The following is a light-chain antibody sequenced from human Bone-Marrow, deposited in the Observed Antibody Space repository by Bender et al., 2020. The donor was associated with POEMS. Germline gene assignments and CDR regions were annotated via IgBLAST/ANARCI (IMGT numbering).Light chain of an antibody. CDR1: NANIGTGY. CDR3: AVWDDSLNGWV. Sequence: QSVLTQPPSASGTPGQRVTISCSGSNANIGTGYVYWYHQLPGTAPKLVIYRNNQRPSGVTDRFSGSRSGTSASLAISGLQSEDEADYYCAVWDDSLNGWVFGGGTKLTVL. CDR2: RNN. V-gene: IGLV1-47*01. J-gene: IGLJ3*02.